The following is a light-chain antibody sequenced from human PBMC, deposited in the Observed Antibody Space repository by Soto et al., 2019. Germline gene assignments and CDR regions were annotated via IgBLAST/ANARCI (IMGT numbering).Light chain of an antibody. CDR1: HSVSSS. V-gene: IGKV3D-15*01. CDR3: QQRSDWLT. CDR2: GAS. J-gene: IGKJ4*01. Sequence: EQVIPQPPDTLPVSPAERATLSCRASHSVSSSLAWYQQNPGQAPRLLIYGASSRATGIPARFSGGGSGTVFTLSISSLEAEDFAVYCWQQRSDWLTFGGGTKVDI.